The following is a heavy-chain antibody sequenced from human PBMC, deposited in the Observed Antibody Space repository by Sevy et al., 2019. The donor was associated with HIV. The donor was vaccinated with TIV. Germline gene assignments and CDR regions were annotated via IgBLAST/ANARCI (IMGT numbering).Heavy chain of an antibody. Sequence: ASVKVSCKASGYTFIVYAVHWVRQAPGQRLEWMGWINAGNGNTKYSQNLQGRLTITRDTSASTTYMELTSLRSEDTAVYYCARDVEGALKYFDSWGQGALVTVSS. CDR3: ARDVEGALKYFDS. CDR1: GYTFIVYA. D-gene: IGHD1-1*01. V-gene: IGHV1-3*01. CDR2: INAGNGNT. J-gene: IGHJ4*02.